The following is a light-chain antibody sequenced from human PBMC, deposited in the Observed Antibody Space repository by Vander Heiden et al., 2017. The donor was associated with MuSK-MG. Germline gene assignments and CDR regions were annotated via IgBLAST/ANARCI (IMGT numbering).Light chain of an antibody. CDR3: CSYAGSWV. CDR1: SSDVGSYNL. V-gene: IGLV2-23*01. J-gene: IGLJ3*02. Sequence: QSALTHPASESGSPGQSITISCTGTSSDVGSYNLVSWYQQHPGKAPKLMIYEGSKRPSGVSNRFSGSKSGNTASLTISGLQAEDEADYYCCSYAGSWVFGGGTKLTVL. CDR2: EGS.